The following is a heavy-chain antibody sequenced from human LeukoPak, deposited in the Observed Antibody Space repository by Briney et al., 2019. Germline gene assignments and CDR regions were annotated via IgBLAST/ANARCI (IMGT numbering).Heavy chain of an antibody. CDR3: ARPNITSYYDSRAYDAFDV. Sequence: PGESLKISCKGSGYRFNAYWIAWVRQMPGKGLEWMGIIYPDDSDTRYSPSFQGQVTISADKSVRTAYLQWSSLKASDTAMYYCARPNITSYYDSRAYDAFDVRGQGTMVTVSS. J-gene: IGHJ3*01. CDR2: IYPDDSDT. CDR1: GYRFNAYW. D-gene: IGHD3-22*01. V-gene: IGHV5-51*01.